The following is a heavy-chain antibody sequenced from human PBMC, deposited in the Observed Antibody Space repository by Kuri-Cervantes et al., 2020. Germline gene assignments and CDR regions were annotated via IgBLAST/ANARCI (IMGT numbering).Heavy chain of an antibody. CDR2: ISSSSSYI. D-gene: IGHD3-16*02. Sequence: LSLTCAASGFTFSSYSMNWVRQAPGKGLEWVSSISSSSSYIYYADPVKGRFTISRDNAKNSLYLQMNSLRAEDTAVYYCARGGGTFGGVIARGWYYFDYWGQGTLVTVSS. CDR3: ARGGGTFGGVIARGWYYFDY. CDR1: GFTFSSYS. V-gene: IGHV3-21*01. J-gene: IGHJ4*02.